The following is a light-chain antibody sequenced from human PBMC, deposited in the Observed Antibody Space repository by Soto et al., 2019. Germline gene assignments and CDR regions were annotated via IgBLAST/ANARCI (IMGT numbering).Light chain of an antibody. CDR1: QSLIYSDETTY. J-gene: IGKJ5*01. Sequence: DVVMTQSPLSLPVTLGQSASISCRSSQSLIYSDETTYLHWIQQRPGQSPRLLVYKVSNRESGVPDRFSGGGSGTAFTLRISRVEAEDVGVYYCMQGTHWPVTFGQGTRLEIK. V-gene: IGKV2-30*01. CDR3: MQGTHWPVT. CDR2: KVS.